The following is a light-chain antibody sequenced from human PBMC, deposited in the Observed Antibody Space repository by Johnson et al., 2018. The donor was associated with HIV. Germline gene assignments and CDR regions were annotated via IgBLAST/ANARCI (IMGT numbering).Light chain of an antibody. J-gene: IGLJ1*01. Sequence: QSVLTQPPSVSAAPGQKVTISCSGSTSNIGNNYVSWYQQLPGTAAKLLIYENNKRPSGIPDRFSGSKSGTSATLGITGLQTGDEADDYCGTWEGSLSVYVFGTGTKVTFL. CDR3: GTWEGSLSVYV. CDR1: TSNIGNNY. V-gene: IGLV1-51*02. CDR2: ENN.